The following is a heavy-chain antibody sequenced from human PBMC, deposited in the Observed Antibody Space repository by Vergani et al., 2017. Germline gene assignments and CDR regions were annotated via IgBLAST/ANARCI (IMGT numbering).Heavy chain of an antibody. D-gene: IGHD6-6*01. Sequence: QVQLQQWGAGLLKPSETLSLTCAVYGGSFSGYYWSWIRQPPGKGLEWIGEINHSGSTNYNPSLKSRVTISVDTSKNQFSLKLSSVTAADTAVYYCARVHSLGIAARLAADAFDIWGQGTMVTVSS. CDR3: ARVHSLGIAARLAADAFDI. CDR1: GGSFSGYY. V-gene: IGHV4-34*01. J-gene: IGHJ3*02. CDR2: INHSGST.